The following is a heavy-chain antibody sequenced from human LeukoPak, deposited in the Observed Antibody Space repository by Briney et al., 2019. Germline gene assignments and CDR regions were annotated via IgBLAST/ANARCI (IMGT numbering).Heavy chain of an antibody. Sequence: SETLSLTCTVSGGSITSSSTYWDWVRQPPGKGLEGIGSSHFSGGTYYNPSLKSRVPLSVDPSKTQFSRKVSSVTAADTAVYYCARVVSWEQQPHLSYYCYHMDVWGKGTTVTVSS. CDR3: ARVVSWEQQPHLSYYCYHMDV. J-gene: IGHJ6*03. D-gene: IGHD6-13*01. CDR1: GGSITSSSTY. CDR2: SHFSGGT. V-gene: IGHV4-39*07.